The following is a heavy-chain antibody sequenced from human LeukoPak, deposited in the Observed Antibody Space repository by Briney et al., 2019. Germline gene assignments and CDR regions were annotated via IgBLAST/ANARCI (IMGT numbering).Heavy chain of an antibody. CDR2: ISSSGSTI. CDR3: ARSTTDTFDWSPTFYYYYYYMDV. D-gene: IGHD3-9*01. CDR1: GFTFSSYE. V-gene: IGHV3-48*03. Sequence: PGGSLRLSCAASGFTFSSYEMNWVRQAPGKGLEWVSYISSSGSTIYYADSVKGRFTISRDNAKNSLYLQMNSLRAEDTAVYYCARSTTDTFDWSPTFYYYYYYMDVWGKGTTVTISS. J-gene: IGHJ6*03.